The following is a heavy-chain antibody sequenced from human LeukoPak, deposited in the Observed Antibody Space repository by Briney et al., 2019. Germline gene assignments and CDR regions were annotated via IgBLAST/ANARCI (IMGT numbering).Heavy chain of an antibody. CDR3: AKESLRFLEWLLVGAFDI. CDR2: ISGSGGST. V-gene: IGHV3-23*01. J-gene: IGHJ3*02. D-gene: IGHD3-3*01. CDR1: GFTFSGYA. Sequence: PGGSLRLSCAASGFTFSGYAMSWVRQAPGKGLEWVSAISGSGGSTYYADSVKGRFTISRDNSKNTLYLQMNSLRAEDTAVYYCAKESLRFLEWLLVGAFDIWGQGTMVTVSS.